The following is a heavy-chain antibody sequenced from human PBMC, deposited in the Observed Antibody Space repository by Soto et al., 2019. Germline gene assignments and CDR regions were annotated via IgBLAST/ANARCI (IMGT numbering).Heavy chain of an antibody. CDR1: GGSISSYY. V-gene: IGHV4-59*01. CDR2: IYYSGST. Sequence: PSETLSLTCTVSGGSISSYYWSWIWQPPGKGLEWIGYIYYSGSTNYNPSLKSRVTISVDTSKNQFSLKLSSVTAADTAVYYCARTRSYYYDSSGANFDYWGQGTLLTVSS. CDR3: ARTRSYYYDSSGANFDY. D-gene: IGHD3-22*01. J-gene: IGHJ4*02.